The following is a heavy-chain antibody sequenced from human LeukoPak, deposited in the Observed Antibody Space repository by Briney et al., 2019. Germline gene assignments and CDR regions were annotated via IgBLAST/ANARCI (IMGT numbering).Heavy chain of an antibody. Sequence: SETLSLTCTVSAGSISSSSYYWGWIRQPPGKGLEWIGSIYYSGSTYYNPSLKSRVTISVDTSKNQFSLKLSSVTAADTAVYYCARESSGYSYGKRQHDYWGQGTLVTVSS. CDR1: AGSISSSSYY. J-gene: IGHJ4*02. CDR3: ARESSGYSYGKRQHDY. CDR2: IYYSGST. D-gene: IGHD5-18*01. V-gene: IGHV4-39*07.